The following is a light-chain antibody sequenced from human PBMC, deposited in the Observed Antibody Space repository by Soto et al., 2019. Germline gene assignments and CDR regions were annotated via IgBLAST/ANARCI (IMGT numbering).Light chain of an antibody. Sequence: QSALTQPASVSGSPGQSITISCTGTSSDVGGYNYVSCYQQHPVKATKLMIYEVINRPSRVSNSLCASKSGNTASLTISGIQADDEADYYCNSYTSSSSYVVFGGGTKLTVL. CDR2: EVI. J-gene: IGLJ2*01. CDR1: SSDVGGYNY. V-gene: IGLV2-14*01. CDR3: NSYTSSSSYVV.